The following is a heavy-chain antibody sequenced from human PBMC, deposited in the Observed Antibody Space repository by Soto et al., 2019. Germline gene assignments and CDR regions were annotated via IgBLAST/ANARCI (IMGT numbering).Heavy chain of an antibody. CDR2: IYPGDSDT. CDR3: ARSDADYYYYGMGV. CDR1: GYSFTSYW. J-gene: IGHJ6*02. V-gene: IGHV5-51*07. Sequence: XDSLKVSWKGSGYSFTSYWIGWVHQMPGKGLEWMGIIYPGDSDTRYSPSFQGQVTISADKSISTAYLQWSSLKASDTAMHYCARSDADYYYYGMGVWGQRTTVTVSS.